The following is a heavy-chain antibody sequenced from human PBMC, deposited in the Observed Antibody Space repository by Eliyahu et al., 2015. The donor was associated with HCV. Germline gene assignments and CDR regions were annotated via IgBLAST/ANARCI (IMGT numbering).Heavy chain of an antibody. D-gene: IGHD2-21*01. J-gene: IGHJ4*02. CDR3: VRDKDWAFDY. CDR1: GFTLSWXS. Sequence: EVQXVESGGGLXRPXGSLXLSCATSGFTLSWXSMNWVRQSPGKGLEWIAYISSNGQSVYYAASVRGRFTLSRDNADNSLLLYLNSLRVEDTALYYCVRDKDWAFDYWGQGSLVTVSS. CDR2: ISSNGQSV. V-gene: IGHV3-48*01.